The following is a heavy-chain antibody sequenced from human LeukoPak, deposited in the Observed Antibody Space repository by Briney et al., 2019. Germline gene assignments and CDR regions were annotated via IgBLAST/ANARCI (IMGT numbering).Heavy chain of an antibody. D-gene: IGHD4-17*01. J-gene: IGHJ4*02. CDR3: AIIYGDYPSDY. Sequence: KSGGSLRLSCAASGFTFSSNWMHWVRQVPGKGLEWVSSISTSSSYLFYTDSVKGRFTISRDNAKNSLYLQMNSLRAEDTAVYYCAIIYGDYPSDYWGQGTLVTVSS. CDR1: GFTFSSNW. V-gene: IGHV3-21*01. CDR2: ISTSSSYL.